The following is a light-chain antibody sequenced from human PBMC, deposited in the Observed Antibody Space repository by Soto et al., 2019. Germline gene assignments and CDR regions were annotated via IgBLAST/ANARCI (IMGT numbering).Light chain of an antibody. CDR2: DAS. J-gene: IGKJ1*01. CDR1: QSISGW. Sequence: DIQMTQSPSTLSASVGDRVTITCRASQSISGWLAWYQQKPGKAPKLLIYDASSLESGVPSRFSGIGYGTEFTLSISSLQPDDFATYYCQQYNGYSEAFGQGTKVDIK. CDR3: QQYNGYSEA. V-gene: IGKV1-5*01.